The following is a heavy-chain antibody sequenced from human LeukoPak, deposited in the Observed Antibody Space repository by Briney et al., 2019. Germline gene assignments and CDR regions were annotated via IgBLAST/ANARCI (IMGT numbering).Heavy chain of an antibody. CDR1: GFTVSGNY. CDR3: ARVLPSTALYSYYYYMDV. D-gene: IGHD2-8*01. J-gene: IGHJ6*03. Sequence: GGSLRLSSAASGFTVSGNYMSWVRQAPGRGLEWVSIIYSGLGKYYADSVKGRSTISRDNSNNMVYLQLNSLRAEDTAVYYCARVLPSTALYSYYYYMDVWGKGTTVTVSS. CDR2: IYSGLGK. V-gene: IGHV3-53*01.